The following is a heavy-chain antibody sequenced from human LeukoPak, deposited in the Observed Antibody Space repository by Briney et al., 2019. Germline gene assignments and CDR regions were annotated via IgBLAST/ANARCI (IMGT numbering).Heavy chain of an antibody. V-gene: IGHV1-2*02. CDR1: GYPFTGSY. J-gene: IGHJ4*02. D-gene: IGHD4-4*01. Sequence: GASVKVSCKASGYPFTGSYMHWVRQAPGQGLEWMGLINPNSGGTNYAQKFQGRVTVTRDTSISTAYMELSRLRSDDTAVYYCATTVTTYSLKYWGQGTLVTVSS. CDR3: ATTVTTYSLKY. CDR2: INPNSGGT.